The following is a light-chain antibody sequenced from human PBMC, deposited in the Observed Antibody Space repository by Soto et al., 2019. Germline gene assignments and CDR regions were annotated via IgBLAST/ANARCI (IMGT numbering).Light chain of an antibody. J-gene: IGKJ2*01. CDR2: AAS. CDR1: QSISSN. Sequence: IMMTQSPATLSVSPGERATLSCRASQSISSNLAWYQQKPGQAPRLLFYAASTRTTGVPARFSGSGSGTGFTLTISSLQSEDFAIYYCQQYNNWPYTFDQGTKLEIK. V-gene: IGKV3-15*01. CDR3: QQYNNWPYT.